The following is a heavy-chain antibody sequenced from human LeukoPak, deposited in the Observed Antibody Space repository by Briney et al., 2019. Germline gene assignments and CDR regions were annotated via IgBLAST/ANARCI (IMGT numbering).Heavy chain of an antibody. CDR1: GGSISSYY. J-gene: IGHJ3*02. CDR3: ARDDYYDSSGYYSDAFDI. D-gene: IGHD3-22*01. V-gene: IGHV4-4*07. CDR2: IYTSGST. Sequence: SETLSLTCTVSGGSISSYYWSWIQQLAGKGLEWIGRIYTSGSTNYNPSLKSRVTMSVDTSKNQFSLKLSSVTAADTAVYYCARDDYYDSSGYYSDAFDIWGQGTMVTVSS.